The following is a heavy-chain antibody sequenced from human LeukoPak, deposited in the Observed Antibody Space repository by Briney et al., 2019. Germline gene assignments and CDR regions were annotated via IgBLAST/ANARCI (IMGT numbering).Heavy chain of an antibody. D-gene: IGHD6-19*01. CDR3: ARPSGRNGWSPFDL. V-gene: IGHV4-59*01. Sequence: PSETLSLTCTVSGGSISSYYWSWIRQPPGKGLEWIAHISYSGSTDYNPSLKSRVTISIDTSKNQFSLKLNSVTAADTAVYYCARPSGRNGWSPFDLWGQGTLVTVSS. J-gene: IGHJ5*02. CDR1: GGSISSYY. CDR2: ISYSGST.